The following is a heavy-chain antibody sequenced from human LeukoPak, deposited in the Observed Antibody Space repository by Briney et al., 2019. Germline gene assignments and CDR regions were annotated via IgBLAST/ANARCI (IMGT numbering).Heavy chain of an antibody. Sequence: GSLRLSCVGSGFAYDHCSMNWVRQAPGKGLEWLSYITGDNKAYHADSLKGRFVISRDNAKNSVYLQMNSLSVEDTAVYYCVRGGVADGNYFGDWGQGTVVTVSS. D-gene: IGHD3-10*01. J-gene: IGHJ4*02. CDR1: GFAYDHCS. V-gene: IGHV3-48*01. CDR2: ITGDNKA. CDR3: VRGGVADGNYFGD.